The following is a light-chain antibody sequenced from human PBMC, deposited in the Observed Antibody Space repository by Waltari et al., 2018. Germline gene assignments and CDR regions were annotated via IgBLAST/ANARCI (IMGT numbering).Light chain of an antibody. Sequence: QSALTQPASVSGSPGQSITISCTGSSTDVGAYHFVSWYQQHPGKVPKLILYDVGNRPSGISHRFSASKSGNTASLTISGLQEEDEGEYYCSSYTTSTTLLFGTGTRLTVL. CDR1: STDVGAYHF. CDR2: DVG. V-gene: IGLV2-14*01. CDR3: SSYTTSTTLL. J-gene: IGLJ1*01.